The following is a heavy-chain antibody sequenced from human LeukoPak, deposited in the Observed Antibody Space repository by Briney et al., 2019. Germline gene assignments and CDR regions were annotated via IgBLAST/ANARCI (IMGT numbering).Heavy chain of an antibody. CDR1: GFTFSSYG. Sequence: PGGSLRLPCAASGFTFSSYGMHWVRQAPGKGLEWVAVISYDGSNKYYADSVKGRFTISRDNSKNTLYLQMNSLRAEDTAVYYCAKGGYSYGLDYWGQGTLVTVSS. J-gene: IGHJ4*02. CDR2: ISYDGSNK. V-gene: IGHV3-30*18. D-gene: IGHD5-18*01. CDR3: AKGGYSYGLDY.